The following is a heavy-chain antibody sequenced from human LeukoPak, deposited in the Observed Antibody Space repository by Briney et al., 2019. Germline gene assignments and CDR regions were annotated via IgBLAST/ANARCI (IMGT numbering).Heavy chain of an antibody. CDR1: GFPFDDYA. Sequence: GRSLRLSCAASGFPFDDYAMHWVRQAPGKGLEWVSGISWNSGSIAYADSVKGRFTISRDNAKNSLYLQMNSLRAEDTAVYYCARARGSYAFDIWGQGTMVTVSS. D-gene: IGHD2-15*01. J-gene: IGHJ3*02. CDR2: ISWNSGSI. V-gene: IGHV3-9*01. CDR3: ARARGSYAFDI.